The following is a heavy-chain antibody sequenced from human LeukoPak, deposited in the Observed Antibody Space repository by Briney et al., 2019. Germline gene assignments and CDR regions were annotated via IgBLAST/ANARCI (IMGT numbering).Heavy chain of an antibody. CDR3: ARHLSYGSGSYYKSSWFDP. J-gene: IGHJ5*02. V-gene: IGHV4-39*01. CDR2: IYYTGNT. CDR1: GGSISSSSYY. D-gene: IGHD3-10*01. Sequence: PSETLSLTCTVSGGSISSSSYYWGWIRQPPGMGLEWIGSIYYTGNTYYHPSLKSRVTISVDMSKNQFSLKLSSVTAADTAVYYCARHLSYGSGSYYKSSWFDPWGQGTLVTVSS.